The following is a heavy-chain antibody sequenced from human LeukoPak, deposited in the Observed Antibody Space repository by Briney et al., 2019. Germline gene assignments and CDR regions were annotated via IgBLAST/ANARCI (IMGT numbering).Heavy chain of an antibody. CDR2: VYYTGSA. CDR1: GGSISSSIYY. D-gene: IGHD3-10*01. CDR3: GRQAPMVRGVIIDY. J-gene: IGHJ4*02. V-gene: IGHV4-39*01. Sequence: PSETLSLTCTVSGGSISSSIYYWGWIRQPPGKGLELIGHVYYTGSAYFNPSLKSRVTMSVDTSKNQFSLNLSSVTAADTAVYYCGRQAPMVRGVIIDYWGQGTLVTVSS.